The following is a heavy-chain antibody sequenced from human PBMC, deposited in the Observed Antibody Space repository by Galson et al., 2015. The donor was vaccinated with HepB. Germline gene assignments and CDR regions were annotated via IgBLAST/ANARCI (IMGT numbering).Heavy chain of an antibody. Sequence: SVKVSCKASGYTFTTYGMSWVRQAPGQGLEWMGWISAYNGNTNYAQKIQGRVTMTTDTSTSTAYMELRSLRSDDTAVYYCARDDGILYWLGAVSMDVWGKGTTVTVSS. J-gene: IGHJ6*03. CDR1: GYTFTTYG. CDR3: ARDDGILYWLGAVSMDV. D-gene: IGHD2-8*02. V-gene: IGHV1-18*01. CDR2: ISAYNGNT.